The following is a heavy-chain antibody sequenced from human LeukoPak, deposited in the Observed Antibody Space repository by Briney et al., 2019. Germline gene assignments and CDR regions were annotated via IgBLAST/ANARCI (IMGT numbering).Heavy chain of an antibody. V-gene: IGHV3-7*01. Sequence: GGSLRLSCAASGFTFSTYWMSWVRQAPGKGLEWVANIKQDGSDKFYVDSVRGRFTISRDNAKNSMYLQMNSLRAEDTAVYYCARVLPVASRDYWGQGTLVTVSS. J-gene: IGHJ4*02. CDR2: IKQDGSDK. CDR1: GFTFSTYW. D-gene: IGHD2-2*01. CDR3: ARVLPVASRDY.